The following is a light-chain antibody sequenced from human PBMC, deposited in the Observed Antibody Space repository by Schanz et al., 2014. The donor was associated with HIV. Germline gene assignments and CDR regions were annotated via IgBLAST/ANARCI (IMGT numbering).Light chain of an antibody. CDR2: GNS. CDR3: QSYDSSLSVV. CDR1: SSNIGAGYD. Sequence: SVLTQPPSVSGAPGQRVTISCTGSSSNIGAGYDVHWYQQLPGRAPKLLISGNSNRPSGVPDRFSGSKSGTSASLAITGLQAEDEAHYYCQSYDSSLSVVFGGGTKLTVL. J-gene: IGLJ2*01. V-gene: IGLV1-40*01.